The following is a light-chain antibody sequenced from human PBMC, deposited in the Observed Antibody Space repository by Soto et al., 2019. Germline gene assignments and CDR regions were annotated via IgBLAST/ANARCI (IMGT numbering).Light chain of an antibody. V-gene: IGLV2-14*01. CDR3: GTWDSSLSAVV. J-gene: IGLJ2*01. CDR2: EVS. CDR1: SSDVGSYDH. Sequence: QSALTQPASVSGSPGQSITISCSGTSSDVGSYDHVAWYQQFPGKTPKLMIYEVSNRPSGVSSRFSGSKSGNTASLTISGLQAEDEADYYCGTWDSSLSAVVFGGGTKLTVL.